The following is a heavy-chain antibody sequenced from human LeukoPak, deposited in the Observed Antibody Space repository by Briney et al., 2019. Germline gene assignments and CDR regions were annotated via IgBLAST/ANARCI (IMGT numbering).Heavy chain of an antibody. CDR3: ARGGLTVYYFDY. D-gene: IGHD4/OR15-4a*01. CDR2: IYYTGST. Sequence: ASETLSLTCTVSGGSISTYYWSWIRQPPGKGLEWIGYIYYTGSTNYTPSLQSRLTISVDTSKNQFSLKLSSVTAADTAVYYCARGGLTVYYFDYWGQGTLVTVSS. J-gene: IGHJ4*02. V-gene: IGHV4-59*01. CDR1: GGSISTYY.